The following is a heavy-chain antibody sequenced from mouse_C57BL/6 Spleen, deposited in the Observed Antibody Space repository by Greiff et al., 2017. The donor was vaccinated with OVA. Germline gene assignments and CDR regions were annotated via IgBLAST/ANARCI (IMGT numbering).Heavy chain of an antibody. J-gene: IGHJ3*01. CDR3: ARDQRTGTVAWFAY. CDR2: ISDGGSYT. CDR1: GFTFSSYA. Sequence: DVHLVESGGGLVKPGGSLKLSCAASGFTFSSYAMSWVRQTPEKRLEWVATISDGGSYTYYPDNVKGRFTISRDNAKNNLYLQMSHLKSEDTAMYYCARDQRTGTVAWFAYWGQGTLVTVSA. D-gene: IGHD4-1*01. V-gene: IGHV5-4*01.